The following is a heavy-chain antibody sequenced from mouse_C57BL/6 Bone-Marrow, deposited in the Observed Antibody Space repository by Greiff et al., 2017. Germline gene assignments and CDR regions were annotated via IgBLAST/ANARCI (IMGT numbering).Heavy chain of an antibody. CDR1: GYTFTSYW. Sequence: QVQLQQPGAELVRPGSSVKLSCKASGYTFTSYWMHWVKQRPIQGLEWIGNINPSDSETHYNQKFKDKATLTVDKSSSTAYMQLSSLTSEDSAVYYGARGGIITTVALDFDVWGRGTTVTVSS. J-gene: IGHJ1*03. V-gene: IGHV1-52*01. CDR3: ARGGIITTVALDFDV. D-gene: IGHD1-1*01. CDR2: INPSDSET.